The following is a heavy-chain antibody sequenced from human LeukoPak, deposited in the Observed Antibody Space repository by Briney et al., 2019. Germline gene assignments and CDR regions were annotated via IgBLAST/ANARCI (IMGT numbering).Heavy chain of an antibody. CDR3: ARVAAGTYFDS. J-gene: IGHJ4*02. CDR2: IYSGGST. CDR1: GFTVSSNY. D-gene: IGHD6-19*01. V-gene: IGHV3-53*01. Sequence: PGGSLRLSCAASGFTVSSNYMSWVRQAPRKGLEWVSVIYSGGSTFYADSVKGRFTISRDNSKNTLYFQMNSLRAEDTAVYYCARVAAGTYFDSWGQGTLVTVSS.